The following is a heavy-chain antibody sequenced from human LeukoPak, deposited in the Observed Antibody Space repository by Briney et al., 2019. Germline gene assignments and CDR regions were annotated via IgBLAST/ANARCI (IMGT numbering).Heavy chain of an antibody. V-gene: IGHV3-23*01. CDR3: AKSSYYGSSGYYREYYFDH. J-gene: IGHJ4*02. CDR1: GFSFSSYG. CDR2: ISGGGGST. Sequence: GGSLRLSCAASGFSFSSYGMTWVRQAPGKGLDWVSSISGGGGSTNSADSVKGRFTISRDNSKNTLYLQMNSLRAEDTAVYYCAKSSYYGSSGYYREYYFDHWGQGTLVTVSS. D-gene: IGHD3-22*01.